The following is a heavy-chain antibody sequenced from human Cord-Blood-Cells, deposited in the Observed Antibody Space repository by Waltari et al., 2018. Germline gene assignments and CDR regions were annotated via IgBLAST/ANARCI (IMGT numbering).Heavy chain of an antibody. CDR3: AKMGTVTAYDAFDI. J-gene: IGHJ3*02. V-gene: IGHV3-23*01. CDR2: ISGSGGST. Sequence: EVQLLESGGGFVQPGGSLRLSCTASGFTFSSYAISWARQAPGKGLERFSAISGSGGSTYYADSVKGRFTISRDKSKNPVYLQRNSLRAEDTAVYYCAKMGTVTAYDAFDIWGQGTMVTVSS. D-gene: IGHD4-4*01. CDR1: GFTFSSYA.